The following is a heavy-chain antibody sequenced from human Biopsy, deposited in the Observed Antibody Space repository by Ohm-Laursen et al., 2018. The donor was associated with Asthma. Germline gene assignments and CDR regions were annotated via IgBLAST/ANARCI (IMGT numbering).Heavy chain of an antibody. D-gene: IGHD4-17*01. CDR2: VFWSGST. V-gene: IGHV4-30-4*01. Sequence: SQTPSLTCRVSGGYTGSSDHHWAWIRQAPGKGLEWIGFVFWSGSTHYSRSLERRVSISIDTATNEFSMKLRSVTPADTAVYFCARVVSYGDIYFGIDVWGPGNTVVVS. CDR1: GGYTGSSDHH. J-gene: IGHJ6*02. CDR3: ARVVSYGDIYFGIDV.